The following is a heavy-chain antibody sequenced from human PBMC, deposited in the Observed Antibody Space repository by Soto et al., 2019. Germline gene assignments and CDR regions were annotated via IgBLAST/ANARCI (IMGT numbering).Heavy chain of an antibody. J-gene: IGHJ2*01. Sequence: QVQLQESGPGLVKPSETLSLNCSVSGDAITRHYWSWIRQSPGKGLEWLGYVFHTGTALYNPSLRSRVTMSVDTSKNQFSLKLTSVIPADTAVYFCARIYGGNSQFFDLWGRGTLVTVSS. CDR2: VFHTGTA. CDR1: GDAITRHY. V-gene: IGHV4-59*11. CDR3: ARIYGGNSQFFDL. D-gene: IGHD4-17*01.